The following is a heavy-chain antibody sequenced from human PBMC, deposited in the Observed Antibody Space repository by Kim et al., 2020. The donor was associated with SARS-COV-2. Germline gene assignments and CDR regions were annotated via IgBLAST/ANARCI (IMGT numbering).Heavy chain of an antibody. CDR1: GGTFSSYA. J-gene: IGHJ6*02. CDR3: ARDLWFGESTGLDYGMDV. CDR2: IIPIFGTA. V-gene: IGHV1-69*13. D-gene: IGHD3-10*01. Sequence: SVKVSCKASGGTFSSYAISWVRQAPGQGLEWMGGIIPIFGTANYAQKFQGRVTITADESTSTAYMELSSLRSEDTAVYYCARDLWFGESTGLDYGMDVWGQGTTVTVSS.